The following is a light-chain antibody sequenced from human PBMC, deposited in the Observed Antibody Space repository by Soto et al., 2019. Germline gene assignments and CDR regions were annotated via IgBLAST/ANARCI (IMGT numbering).Light chain of an antibody. V-gene: IGLV2-11*01. CDR3: CSYAGIHVV. CDR1: SSDVGGYNY. J-gene: IGLJ2*01. CDR2: DVS. Sequence: QLVLTQPRSVSGSPGQSVTISCTGTSSDVGGYNYVSWYQQHPGKAPKLMIYDVSKRPSGVPDRFSGSKSGNTASLTISGLQAEDEADYYCCSYAGIHVVFGGGTKLTVL.